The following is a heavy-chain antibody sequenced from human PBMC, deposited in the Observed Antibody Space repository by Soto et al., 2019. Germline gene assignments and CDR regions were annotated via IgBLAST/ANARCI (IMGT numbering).Heavy chain of an antibody. CDR2: ISTSGAGT. V-gene: IGHV3-23*01. CDR1: GLIFNSHV. Sequence: EVQLLESGGGLVQPGGSLRLSCAASGLIFNSHVMTWVRQAPGKGLEWVSAISTSGAGTYYADSVKGRFTISRDNSKNTLYLQMNSLRAEDTAVYYCAKSERFEYWGQGTQVIVSS. CDR3: AKSERFEY. J-gene: IGHJ4*02.